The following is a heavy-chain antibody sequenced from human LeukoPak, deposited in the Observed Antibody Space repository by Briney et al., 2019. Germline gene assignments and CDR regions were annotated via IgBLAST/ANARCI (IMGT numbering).Heavy chain of an antibody. CDR2: LSNSGSDI. Sequence: GGSLRLSCVVSGFSFSDHYMTWIRQAPGKGLEYISYLSNSGSDIFHADSVKGRFSIPRDNAKNSVYLQMNSLRVEDTAVYYCARGHWGLDYWGQGTPVTVSP. CDR3: ARGHWGLDY. CDR1: GFSFSDHY. J-gene: IGHJ4*02. D-gene: IGHD7-27*01. V-gene: IGHV3-11*01.